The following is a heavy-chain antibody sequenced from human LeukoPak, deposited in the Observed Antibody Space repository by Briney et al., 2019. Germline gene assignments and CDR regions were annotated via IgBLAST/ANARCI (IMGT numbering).Heavy chain of an antibody. Sequence: GRSLRLSCAASGFTFSSYGMHRVRQAPGKGLEWVAVISYDGSNKYYADSVKGRITIARDNSKNTLYLQMNSLRAEDTAVYYCAKGLTGVAPPFDYWGQGTLVTVSS. V-gene: IGHV3-30*18. CDR1: GFTFSSYG. D-gene: IGHD2-8*01. CDR3: AKGLTGVAPPFDY. J-gene: IGHJ4*02. CDR2: ISYDGSNK.